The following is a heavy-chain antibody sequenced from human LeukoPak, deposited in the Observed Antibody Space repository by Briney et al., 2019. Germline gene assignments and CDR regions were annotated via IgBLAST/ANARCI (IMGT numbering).Heavy chain of an antibody. J-gene: IGHJ6*03. D-gene: IGHD6-13*01. Sequence: PGGSLRLSCAASGFTFSSYAMHWVRQAPGKGLEWVAVISYDGSNKYYADSVKGRFTISRDNSKNTLYLQMNSLRAEDTAVYYCARDSSDSSSWYLPFSYYYYVDVWGKGTTVTVSS. CDR2: ISYDGSNK. CDR3: ARDSSDSSSWYLPFSYYYYVDV. V-gene: IGHV3-30*04. CDR1: GFTFSSYA.